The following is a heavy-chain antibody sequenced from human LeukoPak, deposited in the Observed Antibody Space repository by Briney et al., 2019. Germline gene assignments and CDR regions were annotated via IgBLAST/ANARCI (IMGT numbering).Heavy chain of an antibody. Sequence: GASVEVSCKASGYTFTSYYMHWVRQAPGQGLEWMGIINPSGGSTSYAQKFQGRVTMTRDTSTSTVYMELSSLRSEDTAVYYCARDRDNYYDSSGFNYFDYWGQGTLVTVSS. CDR2: INPSGGST. CDR1: GYTFTSYY. CDR3: ARDRDNYYDSSGFNYFDY. D-gene: IGHD3-22*01. J-gene: IGHJ4*02. V-gene: IGHV1-46*01.